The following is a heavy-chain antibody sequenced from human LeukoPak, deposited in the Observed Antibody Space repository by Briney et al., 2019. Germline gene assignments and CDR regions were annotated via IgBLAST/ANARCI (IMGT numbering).Heavy chain of an antibody. CDR1: GGSISSYY. CDR3: ARHVGYYGSGSYSH. D-gene: IGHD3-10*01. J-gene: IGHJ4*02. CDR2: IYYSGST. V-gene: IGHV4-59*08. Sequence: PSETLSLTCTVSGGSISSYYWSWIRQPPGKGLEWIGYIYYSGSTNYSPSLKSRVTISVDTSKNQFSLKLSSVTAADTAVYYCARHVGYYGSGSYSHWGQGNLVTVSS.